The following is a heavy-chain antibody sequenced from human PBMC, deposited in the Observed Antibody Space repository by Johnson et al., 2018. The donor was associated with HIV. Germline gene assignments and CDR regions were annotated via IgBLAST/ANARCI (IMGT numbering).Heavy chain of an antibody. D-gene: IGHD2-8*01. CDR2: ISYDGSNK. J-gene: IGHJ3*02. V-gene: IGHV3-30*04. CDR1: GFTFSSYA. CDR3: GMSGVEYAAVDI. Sequence: QVLLVESGGGVVQPGRSLRLSCAASGFTFSSYAMHWVRQAPGKGLEWVAVISYDGSNKYYADSVKGRFTISRDNSKNTLYLQMNSLRAEDTAVFYCGMSGVEYAAVDIWGQGTMVTVSS.